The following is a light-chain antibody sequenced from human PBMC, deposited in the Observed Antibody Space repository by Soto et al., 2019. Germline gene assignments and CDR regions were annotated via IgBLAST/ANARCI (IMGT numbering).Light chain of an antibody. CDR1: QSVRST. CDR2: DAS. Sequence: EMVMTQSPSTLSGSPGERITISCRASQSVRSTLAWYQQQPGQAPRLLIYDASSRATGIPARFSGSGSGTDFTLTISSLEPKDFAVYYCQQRSNWPGTFGQGTKVDI. J-gene: IGKJ1*01. V-gene: IGKV3-11*01. CDR3: QQRSNWPGT.